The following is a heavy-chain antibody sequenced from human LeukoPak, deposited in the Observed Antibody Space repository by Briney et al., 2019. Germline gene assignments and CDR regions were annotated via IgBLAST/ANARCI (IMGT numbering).Heavy chain of an antibody. V-gene: IGHV6-1*01. CDR2: TYYRSKWYN. Sequence: SQTLSLTCAISGDSVSSNSAAWNWIRQSPSRGLEWLGRTYYRSKWYNDYAVSVKSRITINPDTSKNQFSLQLNSVTPEDTAVYYCARDRHRTTYYYDSSGPGDAFDIWGQGTMVTVSS. CDR1: GDSVSSNSAA. J-gene: IGHJ3*02. D-gene: IGHD3-22*01. CDR3: ARDRHRTTYYYDSSGPGDAFDI.